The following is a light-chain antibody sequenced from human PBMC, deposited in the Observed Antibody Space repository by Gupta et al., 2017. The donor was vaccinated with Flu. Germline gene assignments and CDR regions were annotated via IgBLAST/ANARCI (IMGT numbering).Light chain of an antibody. CDR3: SSQAGRVTWV. V-gene: IGLV2-11*01. CDR1: SNDVGRCNR. CDR2: DVT. Sequence: TAPTQPRSVSGYPGQPATISCTGTSNDVGRCNRVSWYKQRPGKAPKLILYDVTERPSGVPDRFSCAKSGNTASLTISGLQADDEADYYCSSQAGRVTWVFGTGTTVTVL. J-gene: IGLJ1*01.